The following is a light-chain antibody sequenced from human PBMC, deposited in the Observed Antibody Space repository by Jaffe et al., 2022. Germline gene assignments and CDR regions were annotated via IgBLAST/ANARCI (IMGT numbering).Light chain of an antibody. CDR1: NIAGKS. J-gene: IGLJ2*01. V-gene: IGLV3-21*02. Sequence: SHVLTQAPSVSVAPGQTATITCGGSNIAGKSVHWYQVKPGQAPSVVVCDDSDRPSGIPDRFSGSHSGDTAALTISRVEAGDEADYFCQVWDTGSSHPVIIGGGTRLTVL. CDR2: DDS. CDR3: QVWDTGSSHPVI.